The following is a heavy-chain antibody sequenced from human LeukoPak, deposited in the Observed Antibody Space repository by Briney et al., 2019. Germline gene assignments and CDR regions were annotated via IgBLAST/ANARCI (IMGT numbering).Heavy chain of an antibody. Sequence: SETLSLTCSVSGYSISSGYYWGWIRQPPGQGLEWIGSIYHSGSIYCNSSLKSRVTISVDTSKNQFSLKLSSVTAADTAVYYCARQYIDILTGYHRGELYWYFDLWGRGTLVTVSS. CDR1: GYSISSGYY. J-gene: IGHJ2*01. V-gene: IGHV4-38-2*02. CDR3: ARQYIDILTGYHRGELYWYFDL. CDR2: IYHSGSI. D-gene: IGHD3-9*01.